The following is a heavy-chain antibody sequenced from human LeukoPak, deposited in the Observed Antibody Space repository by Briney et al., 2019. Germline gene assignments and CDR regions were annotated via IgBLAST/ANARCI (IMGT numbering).Heavy chain of an antibody. J-gene: IGHJ6*03. Sequence: PGGSLRLSCTDSGFAFSGYAMSWVRQAPGKGLQWVSSISGSGTTTYIADSVKGRFTISRDNSKNTVFLEMNSLGVEDTALYYCAKGAVESLDYYFYMEVWGTGTTVSVSS. D-gene: IGHD2-15*01. CDR2: ISGSGTTT. V-gene: IGHV3-23*01. CDR1: GFAFSGYA. CDR3: AKGAVESLDYYFYMEV.